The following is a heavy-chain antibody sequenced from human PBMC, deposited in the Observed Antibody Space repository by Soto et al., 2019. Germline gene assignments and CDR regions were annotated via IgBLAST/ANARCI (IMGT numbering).Heavy chain of an antibody. D-gene: IGHD2-2*02. CDR1: GFTFSSYG. J-gene: IGHJ6*02. CDR2: ISYDGSNK. Sequence: GSLRVSCAASGFTFSSYGMHWVRQAPGKGLEWVAVISYDGSNKYYADSVKGRFTISRDNSKNTLYLQMNSLRAEDTAVYYCAKDYECSSTSCYILGRDYYYGMDVWGQGPT. V-gene: IGHV3-30*18. CDR3: AKDYECSSTSCYILGRDYYYGMDV.